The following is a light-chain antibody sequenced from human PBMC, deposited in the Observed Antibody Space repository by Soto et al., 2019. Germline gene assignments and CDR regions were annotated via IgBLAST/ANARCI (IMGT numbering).Light chain of an antibody. J-gene: IGLJ2*01. CDR2: DTS. Sequence: QAVVTQEPSLTVSPGGTVTLTCGSSTGAVTSGHYPYWFQQKPGQAPRTLVYDTSNKHSWTPARFSGSLLGGKAALTLSGAQPEDEAEYYCLLSYSGARSVFGVGTKLTVL. CDR1: TGAVTSGHY. V-gene: IGLV7-46*01. CDR3: LLSYSGARSV.